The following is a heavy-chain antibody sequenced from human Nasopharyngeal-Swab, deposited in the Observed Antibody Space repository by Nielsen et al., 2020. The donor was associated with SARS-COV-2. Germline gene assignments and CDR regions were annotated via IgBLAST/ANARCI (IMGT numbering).Heavy chain of an antibody. Sequence: SLKISCAASGFTFDDYAMHWVRQAPGKGLEWVSGISWNSGSIGYADSVKGRFTISRDNAKNSLYLQMNSLRAEDTALYYCAKGRVEWLWADAFDIWGQGTMVTVSS. J-gene: IGHJ3*02. CDR1: GFTFDDYA. CDR2: ISWNSGSI. CDR3: AKGRVEWLWADAFDI. D-gene: IGHD5-12*01. V-gene: IGHV3-9*01.